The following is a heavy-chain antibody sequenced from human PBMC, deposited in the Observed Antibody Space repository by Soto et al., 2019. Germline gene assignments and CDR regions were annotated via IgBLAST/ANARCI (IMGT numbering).Heavy chain of an antibody. Sequence: GASVKVSCKASGYTFTSYYMHWVRQAPGQGLEWMGIINPSGGSTSYAQKFQGRVTMTRDTSTSTVYMELSSLRSEDTAVYYCAVLAYCGGDCYNFDYWGQGTLVTVSS. CDR3: AVLAYCGGDCYNFDY. V-gene: IGHV1-46*01. CDR1: GYTFTSYY. CDR2: INPSGGST. J-gene: IGHJ4*02. D-gene: IGHD2-21*02.